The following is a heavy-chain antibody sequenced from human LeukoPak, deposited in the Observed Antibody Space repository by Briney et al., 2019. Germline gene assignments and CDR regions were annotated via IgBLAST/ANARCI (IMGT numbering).Heavy chain of an antibody. CDR2: VYSSGRT. CDR3: AGRHTGTFEY. Sequence: SETLSLTCTVSGGSMSSYYWTWIRQPPGKGLEWIGYVYSSGRTNYNPSLKSRVTISVDTPKNQFSLKLSSVTAADTAVYYCAGRHTGTFEYWGQGALVTVSS. D-gene: IGHD5-18*01. CDR1: GGSMSSYY. J-gene: IGHJ4*02. V-gene: IGHV4-59*01.